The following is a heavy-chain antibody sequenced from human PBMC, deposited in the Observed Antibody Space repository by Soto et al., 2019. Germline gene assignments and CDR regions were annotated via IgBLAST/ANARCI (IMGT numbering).Heavy chain of an antibody. V-gene: IGHV4-59*08. CDR1: CGSISSYY. CDR2: IYYSGST. Sequence: SETLSLTCTVSCGSISSYYWSWIRQPPGKGLEWIGYIYYSGSTNYNPSLKSRVTISVDTSKNQFSLKLSSVTAADTAVYYCAKSYGVATFDPWGQGTLVTVSS. J-gene: IGHJ5*02. CDR3: AKSYGVATFDP. D-gene: IGHD5-12*01.